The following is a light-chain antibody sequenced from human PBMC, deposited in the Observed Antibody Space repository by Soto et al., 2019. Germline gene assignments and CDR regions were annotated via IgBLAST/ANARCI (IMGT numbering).Light chain of an antibody. CDR1: QGISSY. CDR3: QQYYSYPPT. Sequence: AIRMTQSPSSLSASTGDRATITCRASQGISSYLAWYQQKPGKAPKLLIYASSTLKSGVQSRFTGSVSGTDFTLTISCLQSEDYATYYYQQYYSYPPTFGGGTKLEIK. J-gene: IGKJ4*01. V-gene: IGKV1-8*01. CDR2: ASS.